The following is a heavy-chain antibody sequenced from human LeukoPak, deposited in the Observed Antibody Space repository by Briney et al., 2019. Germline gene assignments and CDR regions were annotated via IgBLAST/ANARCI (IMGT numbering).Heavy chain of an antibody. J-gene: IGHJ6*02. V-gene: IGHV5-51*01. CDR1: GYSFTSYW. CDR2: IYPGDSDT. Sequence: GESLKISCKGSGYSFTSYWIGWVRQMPGKGLEWMGIIYPGDSDTRYSPSFQGQVTISADKSISTAYLQWSSLEASDTAMYYCASGHESYYHGMDVWGQGTTVTVSS. CDR3: ASGHESYYHGMDV.